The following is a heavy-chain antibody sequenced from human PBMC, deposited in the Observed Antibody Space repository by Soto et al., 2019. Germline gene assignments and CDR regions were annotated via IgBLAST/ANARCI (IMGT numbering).Heavy chain of an antibody. CDR2: VVVGSGNT. CDR1: GFTFTSSA. Sequence: SVKVSCKASGFTFTSSAVQWVRQARGQRLEWIGWVVVGSGNTNYAQKFQERVTITRDMSTSTAYMELSSLRSEDTAVYYCAADGAGSYSPKNYYYYGMDVWGQGTTVTVSS. V-gene: IGHV1-58*01. J-gene: IGHJ6*02. D-gene: IGHD1-26*01. CDR3: AADGAGSYSPKNYYYYGMDV.